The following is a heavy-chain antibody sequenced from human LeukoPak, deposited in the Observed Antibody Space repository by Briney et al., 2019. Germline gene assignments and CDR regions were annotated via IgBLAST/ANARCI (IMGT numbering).Heavy chain of an antibody. Sequence: GGSLRLSCAASGFTFSSYWMHWVRQAPGKGLVWVSRINSDESSTIYADSVKGRFTISIDNAKNTLYLQMNSLRAEDTAVYYCVRVRPAAISHYYYGMDVWGQGTTVTVSS. CDR3: VRVRPAAISHYYYGMDV. D-gene: IGHD2-2*02. CDR2: INSDESST. CDR1: GFTFSSYW. V-gene: IGHV3-74*01. J-gene: IGHJ6*02.